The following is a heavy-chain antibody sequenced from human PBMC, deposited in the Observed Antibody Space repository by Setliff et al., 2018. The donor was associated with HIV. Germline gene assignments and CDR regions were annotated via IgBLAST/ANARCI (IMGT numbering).Heavy chain of an antibody. CDR2: IDDSGSI. CDR1: TESLTSYD. V-gene: IGHV4-34*01. J-gene: IGHJ5*02. D-gene: IGHD3-10*01. CDR3: ARVKSIKTTLVRLWPRFDL. Sequence: SETLSLTCAVYTESLTSYDWAWIRQSPEKGLEWIGEIDDSGSIIYNPSLQSRVTMSVDTSKNQFSLKVRSLTAADTGLYYCARVKSIKTTLVRLWPRFDLWGQGTQVTVSS.